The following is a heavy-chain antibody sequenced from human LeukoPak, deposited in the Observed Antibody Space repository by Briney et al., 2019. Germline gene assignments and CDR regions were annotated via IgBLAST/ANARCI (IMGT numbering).Heavy chain of an antibody. CDR3: ARDLFETRVVSAPNLWY. CDR2: INPSGGST. D-gene: IGHD3-3*01. Sequence: ASVKVSCKASGYTFTSYYMHWVRQAPGQGLEWMGIINPSGGSTSYAQKFQGRVTMTGDTSTSTVYMELSSLRSGDTAVYYCARDLFETRVVSAPNLWYWGQGTLVTVSS. V-gene: IGHV1-46*01. CDR1: GYTFTSYY. J-gene: IGHJ4*02.